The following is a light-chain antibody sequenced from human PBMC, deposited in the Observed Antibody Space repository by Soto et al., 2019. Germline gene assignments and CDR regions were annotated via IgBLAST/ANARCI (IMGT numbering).Light chain of an antibody. CDR2: SNN. V-gene: IGLV1-44*01. CDR1: TSNIGSNT. CDR3: AAWDDSLNGYV. J-gene: IGLJ1*01. Sequence: PAACGTPGQRHCISFSGSTSNIGSNTVNWYQQLPGTAPKLLIYSNNQRPSGVPDRFSGSKSGTSASLAISGLQSEDAADYYCAAWDDSLNGYVFGTGTKVTVL.